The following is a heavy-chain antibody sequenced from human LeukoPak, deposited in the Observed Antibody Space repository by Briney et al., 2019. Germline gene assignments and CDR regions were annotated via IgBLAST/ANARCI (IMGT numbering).Heavy chain of an antibody. CDR1: GGSFSGYY. D-gene: IGHD1-26*01. CDR3: AREVGATNFYYYYYMDV. J-gene: IGHJ6*03. CDR2: INHSGST. Sequence: SETLSLTCAVYGGSFSGYYWSWIRQPPGKGPEWIGEINHSGSTNYNPSLKSRVTISVDTSKNQFSLKLSSVTAAETAVYYCAREVGATNFYYYYYMDVWGKGTTVTVSS. V-gene: IGHV4-34*01.